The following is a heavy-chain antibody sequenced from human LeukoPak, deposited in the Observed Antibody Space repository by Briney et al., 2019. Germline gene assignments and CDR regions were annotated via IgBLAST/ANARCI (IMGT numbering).Heavy chain of an antibody. V-gene: IGHV3-23*01. CDR1: QFTFNKFG. D-gene: IGHD4-17*01. Sequence: GGSLRLSCTASQFTFNKFGMTWVRQAPGKGLEWVSSISSNGAQSADSVRGRFDISKDNSKNTLYLQMNSLRVEDTAEDFCAKGSDGDYIGTFVYWRQGTMVTVSS. CDR3: AKGSDGDYIGTFVY. J-gene: IGHJ3*01. CDR2: ISSNGA.